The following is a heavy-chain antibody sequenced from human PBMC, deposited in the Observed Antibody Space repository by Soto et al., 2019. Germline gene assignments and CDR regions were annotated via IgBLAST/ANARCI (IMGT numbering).Heavy chain of an antibody. J-gene: IGHJ5*02. CDR3: ARQTLWFGELLGVSWFDP. CDR1: GYTFTSYG. V-gene: IGHV1-18*01. Sequence: ASVKVSCKASGYTFTSYGISWVRQAPGQGLEWMGWISAYNGNTNYAQKLQGRVTMTTDTSTSTAYMELRSLRSDDTAVYYCARQTLWFGELLGVSWFDPWGQGTLVTVSS. D-gene: IGHD3-10*01. CDR2: ISAYNGNT.